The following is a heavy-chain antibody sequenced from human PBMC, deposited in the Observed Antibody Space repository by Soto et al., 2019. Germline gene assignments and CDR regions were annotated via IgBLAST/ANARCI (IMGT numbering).Heavy chain of an antibody. J-gene: IGHJ6*02. CDR3: ARAIVVVAATYYYYYGMDV. D-gene: IGHD2-15*01. CDR2: IIPIFGTA. Sequence: ASVKFYCKAAGRTFSSYAISWVRQAPGQGLDWMGGIIPIFGTANYAQKFQGRVTITADKSTSTAYMELSSLRSEDTAVYYCARAIVVVAATYYYYYGMDVWGQGTTVTVSS. CDR1: GRTFSSYA. V-gene: IGHV1-69*06.